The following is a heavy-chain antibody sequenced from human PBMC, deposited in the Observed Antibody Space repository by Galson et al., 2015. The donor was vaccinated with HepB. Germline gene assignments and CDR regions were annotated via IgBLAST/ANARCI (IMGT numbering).Heavy chain of an antibody. J-gene: IGHJ5*02. D-gene: IGHD4-17*01. Sequence: SVKVSCKASGYTFTTYAMNWVRQAPGQGLEWMGWINTNTGNPTFAQGFTGRFVFSLDTSVSTAYLQISSLKAEDTAVYYCARLGDGDSHWFDPWGQGTLVTVSS. V-gene: IGHV7-4-1*02. CDR1: GYTFTTYA. CDR3: ARLGDGDSHWFDP. CDR2: INTNTGNP.